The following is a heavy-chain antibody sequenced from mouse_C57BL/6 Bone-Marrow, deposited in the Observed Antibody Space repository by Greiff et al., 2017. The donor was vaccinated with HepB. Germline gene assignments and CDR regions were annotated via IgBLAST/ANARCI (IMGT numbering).Heavy chain of an antibody. CDR3: AREGNYYGSSSFYWYFDV. D-gene: IGHD1-1*01. CDR2: INYDGSST. V-gene: IGHV5-16*01. CDR1: GFTFSDYY. Sequence: EVKVVESEGGLVQPGSSMKLSCTASGFTFSDYYMAWVRQVPEKGLEWVANINYDGSSTYYLDSLKSRFIISRDNAKNILYLQMSSLKSEDTATYYCAREGNYYGSSSFYWYFDVWGTGTTVTVSS. J-gene: IGHJ1*03.